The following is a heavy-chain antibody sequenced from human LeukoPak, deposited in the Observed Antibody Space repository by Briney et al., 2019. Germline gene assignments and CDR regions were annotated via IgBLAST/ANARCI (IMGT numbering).Heavy chain of an antibody. Sequence: ASVKVSCKASGYTFTSYDINWVRQAPGQGLEWMGWISAYNGNTNYAQKLQGRVTMTTDTSTSTAYMELRSLRSDDTAVYYCARENGDSWEYYFDYWGQGTLVTVSS. V-gene: IGHV1-18*01. CDR2: ISAYNGNT. CDR3: ARENGDSWEYYFDY. J-gene: IGHJ4*02. CDR1: GYTFTSYD. D-gene: IGHD4-17*01.